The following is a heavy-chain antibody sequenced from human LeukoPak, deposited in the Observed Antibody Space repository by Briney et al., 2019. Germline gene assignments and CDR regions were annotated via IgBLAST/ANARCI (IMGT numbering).Heavy chain of an antibody. D-gene: IGHD6-13*01. Sequence: PSGTLSLTCAVSGGSISSRNWWNWVRQPPGKGLEWIGEIYHSGSINYNPSLKSPVTISVDKSKNQFSLKLSSVTAADTAVYYCVQQLVEGWFDPWGQGTLVTVSS. CDR3: VQQLVEGWFDP. CDR1: GGSISSRNW. J-gene: IGHJ5*02. V-gene: IGHV4-4*02. CDR2: IYHSGSI.